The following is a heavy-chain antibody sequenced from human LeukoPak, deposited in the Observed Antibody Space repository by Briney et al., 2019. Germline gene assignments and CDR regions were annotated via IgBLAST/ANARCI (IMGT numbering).Heavy chain of an antibody. CDR2: ISYDGSNK. V-gene: IGHV3-30*18. CDR1: GFTFSSYG. CDR3: AKALGGDYGDY. D-gene: IGHD4-17*01. Sequence: GGSLGLSCAASGFTFSSYGMHWVRQAPGKGLEWVAVISYDGSNKYYADSVKGRFTISRDNSKNTLYLQMNSLRAEDTAVYYCAKALGGDYGDYWGQGTLVTVSS. J-gene: IGHJ4*02.